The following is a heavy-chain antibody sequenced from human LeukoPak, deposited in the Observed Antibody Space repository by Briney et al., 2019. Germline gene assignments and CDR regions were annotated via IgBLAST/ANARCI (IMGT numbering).Heavy chain of an antibody. Sequence: PGGSLRLSCAASGFTFSSYAMHWVRQAPGKGLEYVSAISSNGGSTYYANSVKGRFTISRDNSKNTLYLQMGSLRAEDMAVYYCAKGFDFWRGLYYFGHWGQGTLVTVSS. V-gene: IGHV3-64*01. CDR3: AKGFDFWRGLYYFGH. CDR1: GFTFSSYA. J-gene: IGHJ4*02. D-gene: IGHD3-3*01. CDR2: ISSNGGST.